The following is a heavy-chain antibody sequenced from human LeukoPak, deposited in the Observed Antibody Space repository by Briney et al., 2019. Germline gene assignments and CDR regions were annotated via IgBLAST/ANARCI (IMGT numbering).Heavy chain of an antibody. CDR3: ARGQWLDNS. CDR1: GGSLSDYC. D-gene: IGHD6-19*01. J-gene: IGHJ4*02. V-gene: IGHV4-34*01. Sequence: PSETLSLTCAVYGGSLSDYCWSWIRQPPGMGLEWIGEISHSGETKYNPSLKSRVAMSVDTSKNQFSLDLRSMTAADTAMYYCARGQWLDNSWGQGTLVTVSS. CDR2: ISHSGET.